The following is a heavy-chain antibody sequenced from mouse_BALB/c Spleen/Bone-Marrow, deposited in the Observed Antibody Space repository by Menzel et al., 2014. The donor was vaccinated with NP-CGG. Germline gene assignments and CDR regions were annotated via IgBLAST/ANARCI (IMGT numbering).Heavy chain of an antibody. D-gene: IGHD2-10*02. CDR1: GFSLTGYG. CDR2: IWGDGST. J-gene: IGHJ3*01. Sequence: QVQLQQPGPGLVAPSQSLSITCTVSGFSLTGYGVNWVRQPPEKGLEWLGMIWGDGSTDYNSALKSRLSISKDNSKSQVFLKMNSLQTDDTARYYCARREYGNYVAYWGQGTLVTVSA. V-gene: IGHV2-6-7*01. CDR3: ARREYGNYVAY.